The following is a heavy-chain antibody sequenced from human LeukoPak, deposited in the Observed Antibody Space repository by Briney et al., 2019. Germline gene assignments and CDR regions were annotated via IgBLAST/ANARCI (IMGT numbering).Heavy chain of an antibody. CDR2: INPNSGGT. J-gene: IGHJ4*02. V-gene: IGHV1-2*02. D-gene: IGHD1-26*01. CDR3: ARDRRLGWELPRPFDY. Sequence: ASVKVSCKASGYTFTGYYMHWVRQAPGQGLEWMGWINPNSGGTNYAQKFQGRVTMTRDTSISTAYMELSSLRSDDTAVYYCARDRRLGWELPRPFDYWGQGTLVTVSS. CDR1: GYTFTGYY.